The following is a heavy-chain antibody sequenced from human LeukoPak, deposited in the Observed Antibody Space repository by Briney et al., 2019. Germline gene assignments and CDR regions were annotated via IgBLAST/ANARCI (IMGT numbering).Heavy chain of an antibody. CDR1: GYTFTGYY. Sequence: ASVKVSCKASGYTFTGYYMHWVRQAPGQGLEWMERINPNSGGTNYAQKFQGRVTMTRDTSISTAYMELSRLRSDDTAVYYCARDRTRQLVRWGSSLDYWGQGTLVTVSS. CDR3: ARDRTRQLVRWGSSLDY. J-gene: IGHJ4*02. CDR2: INPNSGGT. D-gene: IGHD6-13*01. V-gene: IGHV1-2*06.